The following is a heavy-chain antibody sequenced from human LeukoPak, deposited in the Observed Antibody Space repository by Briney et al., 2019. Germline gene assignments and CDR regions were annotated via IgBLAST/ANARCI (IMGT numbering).Heavy chain of an antibody. V-gene: IGHV4-30-2*01. CDR2: IYHSGST. CDR3: ARAGTTYYDFWSGYSNFDY. J-gene: IGHJ4*02. CDR1: GGSISSGGYY. Sequence: SQTLSLTCTVSGGSISSGGYYWSWIRQPPGKGLEWIGYIYHSGSTYYNPSLKSRVTISVDRSKNQFSLKLSSVTAADTAVYYCARAGTTYYDFWSGYSNFDYWGQGTLVTVSS. D-gene: IGHD3-3*01.